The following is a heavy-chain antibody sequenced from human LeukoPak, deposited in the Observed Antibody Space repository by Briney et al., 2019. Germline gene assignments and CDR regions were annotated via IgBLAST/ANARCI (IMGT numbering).Heavy chain of an antibody. J-gene: IGHJ4*02. CDR3: TRECGTYSCFDY. CDR2: IKQDGSEK. V-gene: IGHV3-7*01. CDR1: GFTFSSYG. D-gene: IGHD1-26*01. Sequence: GGSLRLSCAASGFTFSSYGMHWVRQAPGKGLEWVANIKQDGSEKYYVDSVKGRFTISRDNARNSLYLQMNSLRAEDSAMYYCTRECGTYSCFDYWGQGTLVTVSS.